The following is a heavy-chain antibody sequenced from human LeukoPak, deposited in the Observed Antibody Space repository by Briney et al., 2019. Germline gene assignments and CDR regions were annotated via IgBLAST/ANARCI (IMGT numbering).Heavy chain of an antibody. Sequence: SETLSLTCSVSGGSISSYYWSWIRQPPGKGLEWSGYIYYSGSTNYNPSLKSRVTISVDTSKNQFSLKLSSVTAADTAVYYCARQGGGFWYFDLWGRGTLVTVSS. CDR2: IYYSGST. J-gene: IGHJ2*01. CDR1: GGSISSYY. D-gene: IGHD6-25*01. V-gene: IGHV4-59*08. CDR3: ARQGGGFWYFDL.